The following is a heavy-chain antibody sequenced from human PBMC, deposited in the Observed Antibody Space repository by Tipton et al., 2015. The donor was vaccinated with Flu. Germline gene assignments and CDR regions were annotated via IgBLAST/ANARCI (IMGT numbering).Heavy chain of an antibody. CDR3: ARVAPDPAGEFYDYFDY. V-gene: IGHV4-4*07. CDR1: GGSISSYY. D-gene: IGHD3-10*01. Sequence: TLSLTCTVSGGSISSYYWSWIRQPAGKGLEWIGRIYTSGSTNYNPSLKSRVTMSVGTSKNQFSLKLSSVTAADTAVYYCARVAPDPAGEFYDYFDYWGQGTLVTVSS. CDR2: IYTSGST. J-gene: IGHJ4*02.